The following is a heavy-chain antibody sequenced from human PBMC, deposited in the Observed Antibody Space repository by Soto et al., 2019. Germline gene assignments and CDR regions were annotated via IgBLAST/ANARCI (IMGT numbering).Heavy chain of an antibody. J-gene: IGHJ3*02. Sequence: QVQLVQSGAEVKKPGASVKVSCKASGYTFTDYYMHWVRQAPGQGLEWMGIIDPNGGITSYAQKFQGRVTVSRDTSTSTVYVELTSLRSEDTAIYYCARGRGMTTSDAFDIWGQGTLVTVSS. CDR3: ARGRGMTTSDAFDI. V-gene: IGHV1-46*01. CDR1: GYTFTDYY. CDR2: IDPNGGIT. D-gene: IGHD2-15*01.